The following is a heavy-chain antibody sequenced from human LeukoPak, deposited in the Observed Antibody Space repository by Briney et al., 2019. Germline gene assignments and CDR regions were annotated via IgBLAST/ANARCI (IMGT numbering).Heavy chain of an antibody. CDR2: MSDSGVSS. CDR3: AKASAGSSWYLGDDY. V-gene: IGHV3-23*01. J-gene: IGHJ4*02. D-gene: IGHD6-13*01. Sequence: GGSLRLSCAASGFTFSSFAMSWVRQAPGKGLEWVSGMSDSGVSSYYADSVKGRFTISRDNSKNTLYMQMNSLRAEDTAVYYCAKASAGSSWYLGDDYWGQGTLVTVSS. CDR1: GFTFSSFA.